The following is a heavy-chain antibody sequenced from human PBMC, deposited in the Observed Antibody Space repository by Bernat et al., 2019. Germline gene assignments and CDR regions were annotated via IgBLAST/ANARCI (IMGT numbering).Heavy chain of an antibody. CDR1: GFTFSGSA. D-gene: IGHD6-13*01. CDR2: IRSKANSYAT. Sequence: MHLVESGGGLVQPGGSLKLSCAASGFTFSGSAMHWVRQASGKGLEWVGRIRSKANSYATAYAASVKGRFAISRDDSKNTAYLQMNSLKTEDTAVYYCTSAAAGYYWGQGTLVTVSS. V-gene: IGHV3-73*01. J-gene: IGHJ4*02. CDR3: TSAAAGYY.